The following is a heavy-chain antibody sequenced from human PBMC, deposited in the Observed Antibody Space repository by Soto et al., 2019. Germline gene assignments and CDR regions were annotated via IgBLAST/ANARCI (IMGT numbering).Heavy chain of an antibody. CDR2: INAGNSNT. CDR3: ARDRDFGVVNPDNWFDP. J-gene: IGHJ5*02. CDR1: GYAFTTSA. Sequence: ASVKVSCKPSGYAFTTSAIYWVRQAPGQRLEWMGGINAGNSNTKYPQNFQGRGRVTITADESTSTAYMELSSLRSEDTAVYYCARDRDFGVVNPDNWFDPWGQGTLVTVSS. D-gene: IGHD3-3*01. V-gene: IGHV1-3*01.